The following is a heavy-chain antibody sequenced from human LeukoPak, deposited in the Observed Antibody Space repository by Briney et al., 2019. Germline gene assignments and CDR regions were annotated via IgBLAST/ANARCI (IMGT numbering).Heavy chain of an antibody. Sequence: SETLSLTCTVSGGSISSYYWSWIRQPPGKGLEWIGYIYYSGSTNYNPSLKSRVTISVDTSKNQFSLKLSSVTAADTAVYYCARRSGVLDSRDSRYYFDHWGQGTLVTVSS. CDR2: IYYSGST. D-gene: IGHD3-22*01. CDR1: GGSISSYY. V-gene: IGHV4-59*01. CDR3: ARRSGVLDSRDSRYYFDH. J-gene: IGHJ4*02.